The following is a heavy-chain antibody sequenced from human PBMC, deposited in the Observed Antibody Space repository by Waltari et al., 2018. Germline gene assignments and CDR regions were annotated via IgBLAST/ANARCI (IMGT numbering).Heavy chain of an antibody. CDR3: ARDEEWSSDR. Sequence: EVQLVESGGGLVQPGGSLRLSCAASGFTFSSHWMNWVRQAPGKGLEWVAIINKDGSKKFYVDSVSGRFTVSRDNAKNSLYLQMNSLRVDDTAVYYCARDEEWSSDRWGQGTLVTVSS. V-gene: IGHV3-7*03. CDR1: GFTFSSHW. CDR2: INKDGSKK. J-gene: IGHJ4*02. D-gene: IGHD3-3*01.